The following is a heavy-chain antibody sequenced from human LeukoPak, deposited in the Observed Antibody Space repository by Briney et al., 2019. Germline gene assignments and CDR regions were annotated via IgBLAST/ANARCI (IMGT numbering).Heavy chain of an antibody. V-gene: IGHV3-23*01. J-gene: IGHJ4*02. CDR1: GFIFSDYA. CDR2: ILGGGDTA. CDR3: AKDLISPRRVGSSEKLDY. Sequence: HPGGSLRLSCAASGFIFSDYAMSWVRQAPGKGLEWVSSILGGGDTASYADSVRGRFIISRHNSKNILYLELNSLRAEDTAIYYCAKDLISPRRVGSSEKLDYWGQGILVTVSS. D-gene: IGHD3-10*01.